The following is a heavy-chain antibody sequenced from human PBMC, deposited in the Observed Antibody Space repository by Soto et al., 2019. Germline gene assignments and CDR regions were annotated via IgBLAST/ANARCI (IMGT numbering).Heavy chain of an antibody. D-gene: IGHD2-2*01. V-gene: IGHV1-3*03. J-gene: IGHJ4*02. CDR1: GYTFTGYA. Sequence: ASVKVSCKASGYTFTGYAIHWVRQAPGQRLEWMGWVNGGNGDTQYSQNFQGRVTITRETSASTAYMELTSLGSEDMAVYHCARGYCSSTSCQYYFDYWGQGTPVTVSS. CDR3: ARGYCSSTSCQYYFDY. CDR2: VNGGNGDT.